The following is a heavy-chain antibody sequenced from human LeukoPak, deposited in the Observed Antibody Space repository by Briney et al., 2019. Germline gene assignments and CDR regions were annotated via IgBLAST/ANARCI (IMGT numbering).Heavy chain of an antibody. Sequence: GGSLRLSCAASGFTVSSNYMSWVRQAPGKGLEWVSVIYSGGSTYYADSVKGRFTISRDNSKNTLYLQMNSLRAEDTAVYYCARGGYHYYDSSGYPYWGQGTLVTVSS. CDR3: ARGGYHYYDSSGYPY. V-gene: IGHV3-66*01. CDR1: GFTVSSNY. D-gene: IGHD3-22*01. CDR2: IYSGGST. J-gene: IGHJ4*02.